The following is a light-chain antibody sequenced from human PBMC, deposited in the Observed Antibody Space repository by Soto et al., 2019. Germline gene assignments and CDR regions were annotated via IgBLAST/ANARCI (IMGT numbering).Light chain of an antibody. Sequence: QSALTQPASVSGSPGQSITISCTGTSSDVGSYNYVSWYQQYPGKAPKLMIYDVSNRPSGVSYRFSGSKSGNTASLTISGLQAEDEADYYCQSYDSSVSKVVFGGGTKMTVL. J-gene: IGLJ2*01. CDR3: QSYDSSVSKVV. CDR2: DVS. CDR1: SSDVGSYNY. V-gene: IGLV2-14*01.